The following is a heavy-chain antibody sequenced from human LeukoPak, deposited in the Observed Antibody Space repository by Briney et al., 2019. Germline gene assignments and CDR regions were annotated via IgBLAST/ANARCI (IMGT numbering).Heavy chain of an antibody. V-gene: IGHV4-39*01. Sequence: PSETLSLTCTVSGGSISNSNYCWGWIRQPPGKGLEWIGSISYSGSTYNNPSLKSRVTISVDTSKNQFSLKVTSVTAADTAVFYCARHYVDIRTVGASYYYYGLDVWGQGTTVTVSS. CDR3: ARHYVDIRTVGASYYYYGLDV. D-gene: IGHD3-16*02. CDR2: ISYSGST. CDR1: GGSISNSNYC. J-gene: IGHJ6*02.